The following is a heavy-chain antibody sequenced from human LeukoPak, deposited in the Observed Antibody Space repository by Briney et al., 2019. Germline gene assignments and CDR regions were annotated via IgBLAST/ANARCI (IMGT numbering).Heavy chain of an antibody. CDR3: ARESGYYDSSGYHDAFDI. J-gene: IGHJ3*02. D-gene: IGHD3-22*01. CDR2: IYHSGST. V-gene: IGHV4-38-2*02. CDR1: GYSTSSGYY. Sequence: SETLSLTCTVSGYSTSSGYYWGWIRQPPGKGLEWIGSIYHSGSTYYNPSLKSRVTISVDTSKDQFSLKLSSVTAADTAVYYCARESGYYDSSGYHDAFDIWGQGTMVTVSS.